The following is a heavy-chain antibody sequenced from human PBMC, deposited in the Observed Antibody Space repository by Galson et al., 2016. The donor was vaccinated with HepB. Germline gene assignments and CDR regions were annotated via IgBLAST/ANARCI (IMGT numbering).Heavy chain of an antibody. D-gene: IGHD1-1*01. CDR1: GEKVTSKREG. CDR3: ARLHVSNWRFDY. Sequence: CAISGEKVTSKREGGNWRRESPERGLEGGGRRYDRSQRFNEDEVSVKSRRTRNPDTSKNQFSLQLKSVTPEDSAIYYCARLHVSNWRFDYWGQGALVTVSS. V-gene: IGHV6-1*01. CDR2: RYDRSQRFN. J-gene: IGHJ4*02.